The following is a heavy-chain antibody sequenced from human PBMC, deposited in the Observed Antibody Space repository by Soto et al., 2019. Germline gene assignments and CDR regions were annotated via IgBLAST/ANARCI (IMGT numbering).Heavy chain of an antibody. CDR2: IYYSGST. CDR3: ARSRYTSGWWTPPFDY. D-gene: IGHD6-19*01. V-gene: IGHV4-59*01. J-gene: IGHJ4*02. CDR1: GGSIGSYY. Sequence: QVQLQESGPGLVKPSESLSLTCAVSGGSIGSYYWSWIRQPPGKGLEWIGYIYYSGSTNYNPSLKSRVTISVDTSKNQFSLKLTSETAADTAVYYCARSRYTSGWWTPPFDYWGQGTLVTVSS.